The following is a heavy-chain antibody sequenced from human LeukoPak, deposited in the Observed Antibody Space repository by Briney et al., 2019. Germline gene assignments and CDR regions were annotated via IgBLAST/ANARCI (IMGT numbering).Heavy chain of an antibody. V-gene: IGHV1-46*01. CDR1: GYTFTSYY. CDR2: INPSGGST. CDR3: ARGNVAGGRLDL. J-gene: IGHJ5*02. Sequence: ASVKVSCKASGYTFTSYYMHWVRQATGQELEGMGIINPSGGSTNYAQKFQGRITMTRDMSTSTVYMELSSLRSEDTAVYYCARGNVAGGRLDLWGQGTLVTVSS. D-gene: IGHD6-19*01.